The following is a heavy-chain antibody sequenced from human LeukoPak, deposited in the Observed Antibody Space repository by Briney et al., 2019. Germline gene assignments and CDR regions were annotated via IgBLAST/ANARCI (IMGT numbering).Heavy chain of an antibody. CDR2: INPDSGFT. CDR1: GYKFTDDY. CDR3: APTAEAYTSWWKV. D-gene: IGHD3-16*01. J-gene: IGHJ4*02. V-gene: IGHV1-2*02. Sequence: ASVKVSCKASGYKFTDDYMHWVRQAPGQGLEFMGWINPDSGFTNYAQKFKGRVTMTRDTSISTAYLEVRSLTSDDTAVYYCAPTAEAYTSWWKVWGQGTLVTVSS.